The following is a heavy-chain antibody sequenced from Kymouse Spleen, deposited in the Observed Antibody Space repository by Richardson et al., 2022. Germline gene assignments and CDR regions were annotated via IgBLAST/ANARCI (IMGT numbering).Heavy chain of an antibody. Sequence: QVQLVESGGGVVQPGRSLRLSCAASGFTFSSYGMHWVRQAPGKGLEWVAVISYDGSNKYYADSVKGRFTISRDNSKNTLYLQMNSLRAEDTAVYYCAKRDSSGCLDYWGQGTLVTVSS. J-gene: IGHJ4*02. D-gene: IGHD6-19*01. V-gene: IGHV3-30*18. CDR1: GFTFSSYG. CDR3: AKRDSSGCLDY. CDR2: ISYDGSNK.